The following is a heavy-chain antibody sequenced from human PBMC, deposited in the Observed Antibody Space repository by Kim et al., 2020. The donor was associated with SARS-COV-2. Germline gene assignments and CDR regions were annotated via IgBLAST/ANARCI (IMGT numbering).Heavy chain of an antibody. D-gene: IGHD1-1*01. Sequence: GGSLKLSCAASGFTFSSYAMSWVRQAPGKGPEWVSLVSGSCGSTYHADAVKGRFAISRDNSKKTLYLQMNSLRAEDTALYYCAKGERNNWSFFDYWGQGTLVTVSS. J-gene: IGHJ4*02. CDR2: VSGSCGST. CDR1: GFTFSSYA. CDR3: AKGERNNWSFFDY. V-gene: IGHV3-23*01.